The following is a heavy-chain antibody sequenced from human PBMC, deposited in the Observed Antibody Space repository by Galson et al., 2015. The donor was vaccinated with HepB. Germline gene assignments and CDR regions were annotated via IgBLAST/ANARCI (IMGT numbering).Heavy chain of an antibody. CDR1: GFTFSSYW. Sequence: SLRLSCAASGFTFSSYWMHWVRQAPGKGLEWVSYISSSSSTIYYADSVKGRFTISKDNAKNSLYLQMNSLRAEDTAVYYCARDPGGPVGALDVWGQGTTVTVSS. V-gene: IGHV3-48*01. D-gene: IGHD1-26*01. CDR2: ISSSSSTI. J-gene: IGHJ6*02. CDR3: ARDPGGPVGALDV.